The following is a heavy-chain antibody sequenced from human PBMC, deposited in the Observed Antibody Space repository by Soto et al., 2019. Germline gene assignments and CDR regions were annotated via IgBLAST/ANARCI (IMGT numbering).Heavy chain of an antibody. Sequence: PGGSLRLSCVASGFTFSDYYMSWIRQTPGKGLEWISYISSSSSYTKNADSVKGRFTISRDNSKNSVYLQMNSLRAEDTAVYYCARDRPYSGTSGNDYWGQGSLVTVSS. CDR1: GFTFSDYY. J-gene: IGHJ4*02. CDR3: ARDRPYSGTSGNDY. V-gene: IGHV3-11*06. CDR2: ISSSSSYT. D-gene: IGHD1-26*01.